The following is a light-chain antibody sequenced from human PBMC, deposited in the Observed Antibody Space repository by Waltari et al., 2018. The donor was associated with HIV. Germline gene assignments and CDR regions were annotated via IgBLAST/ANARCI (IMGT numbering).Light chain of an antibody. Sequence: DIVLTQSPGTLSLSPGERATLSCRASQRVSSSYLAWYQQKPGQAPRLRIYGASSRATGIPDRFSGSGSGTDVTLTISRLEPEDFAVYYCQQYGSSRLTFGGGTKVEIK. V-gene: IGKV3-20*01. CDR3: QQYGSSRLT. J-gene: IGKJ4*01. CDR1: QRVSSSY. CDR2: GAS.